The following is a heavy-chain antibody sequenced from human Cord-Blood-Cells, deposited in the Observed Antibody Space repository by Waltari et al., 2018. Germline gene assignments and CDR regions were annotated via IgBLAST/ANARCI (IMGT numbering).Heavy chain of an antibody. CDR2: IYHSGST. CDR3: ASDLAGSSWFDY. J-gene: IGHJ4*02. D-gene: IGHD6-13*01. CDR1: GYSISSGYY. V-gene: IGHV4-38-2*01. Sequence: QVQLQESGPGLVKPSETLSLTCAVSGYSISSGYYWGWIRQPPGKGLEWIGSIYHSGSTYYNPSLKSRVTISVDTSKNHFSLKLSSVTAADTAVYYCASDLAGSSWFDYWGQGTLVTVSS.